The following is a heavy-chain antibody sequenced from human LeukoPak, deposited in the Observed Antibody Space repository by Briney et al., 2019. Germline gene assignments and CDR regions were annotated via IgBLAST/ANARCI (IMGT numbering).Heavy chain of an antibody. V-gene: IGHV4-59*01. J-gene: IGHJ6*03. D-gene: IGHD6-6*01. CDR2: IYYSGST. Sequence: SETLSLTCAVYGGSFSGYYWSWIRQPPGKGLEWIGYIYYSGSTNYNPSLKSRVTISVDTSKNQFSLKLSSVTAADTAVYYCARGLDQLAARATSTTNYYYYMDVWGKGTTVTVSS. CDR1: GGSFSGYY. CDR3: ARGLDQLAARATSTTNYYYYMDV.